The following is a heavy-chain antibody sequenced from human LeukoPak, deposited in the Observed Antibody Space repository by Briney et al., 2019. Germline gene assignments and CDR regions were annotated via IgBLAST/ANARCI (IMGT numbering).Heavy chain of an antibody. Sequence: QAGESLRLSCAASGFTFSNNAMSWVRQAPGKGLEWVSAISGSGGSTYYADSVKGRFTISRDNSKNTLYLQMNSLRAEDTAVYYCAKGDVATTIDYWGQGTLVTVSS. V-gene: IGHV3-23*01. J-gene: IGHJ4*02. D-gene: IGHD1-26*01. CDR1: GFTFSNNA. CDR3: AKGDVATTIDY. CDR2: ISGSGGST.